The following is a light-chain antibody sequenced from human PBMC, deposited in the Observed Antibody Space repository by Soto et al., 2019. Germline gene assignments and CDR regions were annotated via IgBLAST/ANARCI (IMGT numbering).Light chain of an antibody. V-gene: IGKV1-39*01. CDR2: AAS. CDR1: QSISSY. J-gene: IGKJ1*01. CDR3: QQSYSTPRT. Sequence: DIQMTQSPSSLSASVGDRVTITCRASQSISSYLNWYQQKPGKAPKLLIYAASSLQSGVPSRFSGSGSGTGFTLTISTLQPEDFATYDCQQSYSTPRTFGQATKVEIK.